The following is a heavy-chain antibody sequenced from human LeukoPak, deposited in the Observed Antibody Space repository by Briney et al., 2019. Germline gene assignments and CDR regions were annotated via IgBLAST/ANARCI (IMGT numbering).Heavy chain of an antibody. V-gene: IGHV3-7*01. CDR2: IKQDGSEK. CDR1: GFTFSSYW. CDR3: ARDKIVGATNFDY. Sequence: GSLRLSCAASGFTFSSYWMSWVRQAPGKGLEWVANIKQDGSEKYYVDSVKGRSTISRDNAKNSLYLQMNSLRAEDTAVYYCARDKIVGATNFDYWGQGTLVTVSS. J-gene: IGHJ4*02. D-gene: IGHD1-26*01.